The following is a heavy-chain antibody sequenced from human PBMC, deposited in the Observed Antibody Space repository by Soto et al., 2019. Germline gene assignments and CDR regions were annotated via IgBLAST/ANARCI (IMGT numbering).Heavy chain of an antibody. V-gene: IGHV3-7*03. CDR1: GFVFSMYS. Sequence: PGGSLRLSCEVSGFVFSMYSMSWVRQTPGKGLEWVAKIPQEGVDGHYADSVKGRFTISRDNGKNSLYLQMNNLRAEDTAVYYCARDHLILPAHEFFYGSDVWGRGPTVTVSS. CDR3: ARDHLILPAHEFFYGSDV. J-gene: IGHJ6*02. D-gene: IGHD2-21*02. CDR2: IPQEGVDG.